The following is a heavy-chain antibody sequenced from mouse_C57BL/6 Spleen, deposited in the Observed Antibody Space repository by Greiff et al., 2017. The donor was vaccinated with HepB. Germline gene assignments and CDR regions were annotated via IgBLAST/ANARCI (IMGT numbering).Heavy chain of an antibody. Sequence: EVQLQESGGGLVQPGGSLSLSCAASGFTFTDYYMSWVRQPPGKALEWLGFIRNKANGYTTEYSASVKGRFTISRDNSQSILYLQMNALRAEDSATYYCARYPYGYPYYAMDYWGQGTSVTVSS. CDR1: GFTFTDYY. J-gene: IGHJ4*01. CDR3: ARYPYGYPYYAMDY. V-gene: IGHV7-3*01. D-gene: IGHD2-2*01. CDR2: IRNKANGYTT.